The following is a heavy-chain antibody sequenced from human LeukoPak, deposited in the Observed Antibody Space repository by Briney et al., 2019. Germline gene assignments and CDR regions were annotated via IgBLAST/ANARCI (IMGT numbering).Heavy chain of an antibody. J-gene: IGHJ4*02. V-gene: IGHV4-39*07. CDR3: ARDADIVTSIFDS. CDR1: GGSINRSDYY. Sequence: SETLSLTCTVSGGSINRSDYYWGWIRQPPGKGLEWIGNIYYSGSTYYNPSLISRLTISVDTSRNQYSLELRSVTAADTAIYYCARDADIVTSIFDSWGQGILVTVSS. CDR2: IYYSGST. D-gene: IGHD5-12*01.